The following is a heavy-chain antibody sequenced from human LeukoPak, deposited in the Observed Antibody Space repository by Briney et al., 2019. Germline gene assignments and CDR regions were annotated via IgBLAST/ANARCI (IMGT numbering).Heavy chain of an antibody. CDR3: ARAELGGPIDY. D-gene: IGHD3-10*01. CDR2: INWNGGST. J-gene: IGHJ4*02. Sequence: GGSLRLSCAASGFTFDDYGMSWVRHAPGKGLEWGSGINWNGGSTGYADSVKGRFTISRDNAKNSPYLQMNSLRAEDTALYYCARAELGGPIDYWGQGTLVTVSS. CDR1: GFTFDDYG. V-gene: IGHV3-20*04.